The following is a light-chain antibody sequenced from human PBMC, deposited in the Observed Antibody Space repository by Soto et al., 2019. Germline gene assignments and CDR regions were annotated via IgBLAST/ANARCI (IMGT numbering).Light chain of an antibody. CDR3: QQRSNRPPWT. Sequence: EIVMTQSPATLSLSPGERATLSCRASQSVGKYLVWYQQKPGQAPRLLIYDASNRATGIPARFSGSGSGTDFTLTISSLEPEDLAVYYCQQRSNRPPWTFGQGTKVEIK. V-gene: IGKV3-11*01. CDR1: QSVGKY. CDR2: DAS. J-gene: IGKJ1*01.